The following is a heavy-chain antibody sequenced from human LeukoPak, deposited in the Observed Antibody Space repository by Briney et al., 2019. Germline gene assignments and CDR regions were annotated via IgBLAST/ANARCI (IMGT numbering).Heavy chain of an antibody. V-gene: IGHV3-7*01. J-gene: IGHJ6*03. D-gene: IGHD6-13*01. CDR1: GFTFSNYE. Sequence: GGSLRLSCAASGFTFSNYEMNWVRQAPGKGLEWVANIKQDGSEKYYVDSVKGRFTISRDNAKNSLYLQMNSLRAEDTAVYYCAREGSSSWYYYYYYMDVWGKGTTVTVSS. CDR3: AREGSSSWYYYYYYMDV. CDR2: IKQDGSEK.